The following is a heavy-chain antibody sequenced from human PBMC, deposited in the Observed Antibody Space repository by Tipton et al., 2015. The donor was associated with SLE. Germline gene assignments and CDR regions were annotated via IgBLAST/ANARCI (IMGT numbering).Heavy chain of an antibody. CDR3: ARDLRAQPLPYYFDC. J-gene: IGHJ4*02. CDR2: IWYDGSNR. CDR1: GFNFSRYS. D-gene: IGHD2-2*01. V-gene: IGHV3-33*08. Sequence: SLRLSCAASGFNFSRYSMNWVRQAPGKGLEWVSLIWYDGSNRDYADFVKGRFTISRDNSKNTLYLQMNSLSAEDTAVYYCARDLRAQPLPYYFDCWGQGTLVIVSS.